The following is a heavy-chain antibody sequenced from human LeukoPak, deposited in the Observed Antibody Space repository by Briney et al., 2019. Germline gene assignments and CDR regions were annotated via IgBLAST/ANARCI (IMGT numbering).Heavy chain of an antibody. CDR1: GFTFSSYS. D-gene: IGHD1-26*01. J-gene: IGHJ4*02. V-gene: IGHV3-21*04. Sequence: PGGSLRLSCAASGFTFSSYSMNWVRQAPGKGLEWVSSISSSSSYIYYADSVKGRFTVSRDNAKNTLYLQMNSLRADDTALYHCARESPTQGGFGGWGQGTLVTVST. CDR3: ARESPTQGGFGG. CDR2: ISSSSSYI.